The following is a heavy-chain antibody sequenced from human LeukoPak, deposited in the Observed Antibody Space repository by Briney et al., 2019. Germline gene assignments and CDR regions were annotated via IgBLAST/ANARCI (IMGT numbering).Heavy chain of an antibody. CDR2: FDPEDSET. CDR1: GYTLTELS. Sequence: ASVKVSCKVSGYTLTELSMHWVRQAPGKGLEWMGGFDPEDSETIYAQKFQGRVTMTEDTSTDTAYMELSSLRSEDTAVYYCATRGFVDTGLTAYAMDVWGQGTTVTVSS. J-gene: IGHJ6*02. D-gene: IGHD5-18*01. CDR3: ATRGFVDTGLTAYAMDV. V-gene: IGHV1-24*01.